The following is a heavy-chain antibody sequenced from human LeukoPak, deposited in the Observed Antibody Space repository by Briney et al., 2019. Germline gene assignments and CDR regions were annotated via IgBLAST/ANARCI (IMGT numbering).Heavy chain of an antibody. V-gene: IGHV5-51*01. CDR2: IYPGDSDT. CDR3: ARHPLYYYYYMDV. Sequence: GESLKISCKGSGYSFTSYWIGWVRQMPGKGLEWMGIIYPGDSDTRYSPSFQGQVTISADKSISTAYLRWSSLKASDTAMYYCARHPLYYYYYMDVWGKGTTVTVSS. J-gene: IGHJ6*03. CDR1: GYSFTSYW.